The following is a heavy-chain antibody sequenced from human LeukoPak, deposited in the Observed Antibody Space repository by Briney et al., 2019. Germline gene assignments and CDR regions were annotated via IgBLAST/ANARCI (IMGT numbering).Heavy chain of an antibody. CDR1: GGSFNGYY. CDR3: ASMVRGAYDY. CDR2: IYYSGST. V-gene: IGHV4-34*01. D-gene: IGHD3-10*01. J-gene: IGHJ4*02. Sequence: SEALSLTCAVYGGSFNGYYWSWIRQPPGKGLEWIGSIYYSGSTYYNPSLKSRVTISVDTSKNQFSLKLSSVTAADTAVYYCASMVRGAYDYWGQGTLVTVSS.